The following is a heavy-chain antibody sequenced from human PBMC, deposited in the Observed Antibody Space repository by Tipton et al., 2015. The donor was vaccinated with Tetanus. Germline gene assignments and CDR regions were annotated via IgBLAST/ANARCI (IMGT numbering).Heavy chain of an antibody. Sequence: TLSLTCTVSGGSVRSGDYSWNWIRQPPGKGLEWIAHIFHSGSTNYSPSLKSRVAISMDTSKNQISLKLSSVTAADTAVYYCARRSYCSSSRCFDAFDLWGQGTMVTVSS. D-gene: IGHD2-2*01. CDR1: GGSVRSGDYS. V-gene: IGHV4-61*08. CDR2: IFHSGST. CDR3: ARRSYCSSSRCFDAFDL. J-gene: IGHJ3*01.